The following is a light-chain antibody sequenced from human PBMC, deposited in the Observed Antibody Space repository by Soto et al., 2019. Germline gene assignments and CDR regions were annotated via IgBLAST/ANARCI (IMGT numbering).Light chain of an antibody. CDR1: QSVSSY. CDR2: DAS. V-gene: IGKV3-11*01. CDR3: QQRSNWTLT. J-gene: IGKJ4*02. Sequence: EIVLTQSPATLSLSPGERATLSCRASQSVSSYLAWYQQKPGQAPSLLIYDASNRATGIPARSSGSGSGTDFTITISSLEPEDFAVYFCQQRSNWTLTFGGGTKVDIK.